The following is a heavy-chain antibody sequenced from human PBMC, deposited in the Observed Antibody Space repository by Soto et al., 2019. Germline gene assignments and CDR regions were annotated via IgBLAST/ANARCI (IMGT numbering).Heavy chain of an antibody. CDR1: GGTFSSYA. V-gene: IGHV1-69*12. Sequence: QVQLVQSGAEVRQPASSVKVSCKTSGGTFSSYAISWVRQAPGQGLEWMGGIVPIVDTSTYAQKFQGRVTITADESTSTVYMELSSLRSDDTAVYYCVSVVAIPGSPDNWGQGPLVTVSS. CDR2: IVPIVDTS. D-gene: IGHD2-15*01. J-gene: IGHJ4*02. CDR3: VSVVAIPGSPDN.